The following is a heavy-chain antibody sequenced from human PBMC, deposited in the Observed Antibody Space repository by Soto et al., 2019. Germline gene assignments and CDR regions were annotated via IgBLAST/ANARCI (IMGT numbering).Heavy chain of an antibody. CDR1: GFTFSSYE. CDR2: ISSSGGSTK. Sequence: GGSLRLSCAASGFTFSSYEMNWVRQAPGKGLEWISYISSSGGSTKYYADSVKGRFTISRDNARNSLYLQMSSLSDEDTAVYYCARAIRGFSYVVDYWGQGTLVTVSS. CDR3: ARAIRGFSYVVDY. D-gene: IGHD5-18*01. V-gene: IGHV3-48*03. J-gene: IGHJ4*02.